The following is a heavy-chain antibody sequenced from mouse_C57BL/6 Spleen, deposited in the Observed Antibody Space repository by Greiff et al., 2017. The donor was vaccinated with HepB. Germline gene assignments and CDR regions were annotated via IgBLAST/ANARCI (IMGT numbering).Heavy chain of an antibody. V-gene: IGHV1-26*01. D-gene: IGHD1-1*01. Sequence: VQLQQSGPELVKPGASVKISCKASGYTFTDYYMNWVKQSHGKSLEWIGDINPNNGGTSYNQKFKGKATLTVDKSSSTAYMELRSLTSEDSAVYYCARLGYYGSSYPDYWGQGTTLTVSS. J-gene: IGHJ2*01. CDR1: GYTFTDYY. CDR3: ARLGYYGSSYPDY. CDR2: INPNNGGT.